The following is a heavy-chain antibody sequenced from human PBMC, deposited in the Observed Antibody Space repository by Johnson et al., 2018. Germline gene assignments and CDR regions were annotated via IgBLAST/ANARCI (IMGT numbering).Heavy chain of an antibody. Sequence: EVQLVESGGGLVEPRRSLRLSCTASGFTFGDDAMSWFRQAPGKGLEWVGFIRGPPYGGATEYAASVKGRFTISRDQSKSIAYLQMNSLKNEDTAVYYCNRVKYFYGSGSYFTPNYWGQGTLVTVSS. D-gene: IGHD3-10*01. CDR2: IRGPPYGGAT. J-gene: IGHJ4*02. CDR3: NRVKYFYGSGSYFTPNY. V-gene: IGHV3-49*03. CDR1: GFTFGDDA.